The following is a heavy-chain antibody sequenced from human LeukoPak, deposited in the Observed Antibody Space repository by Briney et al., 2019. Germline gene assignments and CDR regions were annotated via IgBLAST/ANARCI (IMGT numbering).Heavy chain of an antibody. D-gene: IGHD3-22*01. V-gene: IGHV4-59*01. J-gene: IGHJ3*02. CDR3: AREYNYYDSSGWDAFEI. CDR2: IYYSGST. CDR1: GGSISTYY. Sequence: SETLSLTCTVSGGSISTYYWNWIRQPPGKGLEWIGYIYYSGSTNYDPSLTGRVTISVDTSKNQFSLKLSSVTAADTAVYYCAREYNYYDSSGWDAFEIWGQGTMVTVSS.